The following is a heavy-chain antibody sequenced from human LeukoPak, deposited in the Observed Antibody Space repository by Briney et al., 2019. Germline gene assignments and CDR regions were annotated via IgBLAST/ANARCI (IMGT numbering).Heavy chain of an antibody. CDR1: GFTFSSYG. Sequence: GGSLRLSCAASGFTFSSYGMHWVRQAPGKGLEWVAVISYDGSNKYYADSVKGRFTISRDNSKNTLYLQMNSLRTEDTALYYCAKDPTTKPYYFDYWGQGTLVTVSS. D-gene: IGHD1-1*01. CDR3: AKDPTTKPYYFDY. CDR2: ISYDGSNK. J-gene: IGHJ4*02. V-gene: IGHV3-30*18.